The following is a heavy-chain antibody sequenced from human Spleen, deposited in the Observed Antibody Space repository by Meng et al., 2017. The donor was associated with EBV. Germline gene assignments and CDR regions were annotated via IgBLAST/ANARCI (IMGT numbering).Heavy chain of an antibody. J-gene: IGHJ4*02. CDR1: GYTFTSNV. CDR3: ARGYNAWIQIPFY. CDR2: INTNTGEA. V-gene: IGHV7-4-1*02. Sequence: SGFDVEYLGASGMVSSKAAGYTFTSNVMNWVRQAPGQGLEWVGWINTNTGEARYAQGFTGRFVFSLDTSVSTAHLQISSLMAEDTAVYYCARGYNAWIQIPFYWGQGTLVTVSS. D-gene: IGHD5-18*01.